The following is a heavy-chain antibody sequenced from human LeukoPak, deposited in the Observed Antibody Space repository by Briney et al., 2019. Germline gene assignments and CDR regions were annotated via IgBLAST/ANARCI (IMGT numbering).Heavy chain of an antibody. CDR1: GFDFQNHV. V-gene: IGHV3-30*18. Sequence: GGSLRLSCAASGFDFQNHVIHWVRQVPGKGLEWVAVISYDGSDKYYADSVKGRFTISRDNSKNTLYLQMNSLRAEDTAVYYCAKDLASPQIDYWGQGTLVTVSS. CDR2: ISYDGSDK. J-gene: IGHJ4*02. CDR3: AKDLASPQIDY.